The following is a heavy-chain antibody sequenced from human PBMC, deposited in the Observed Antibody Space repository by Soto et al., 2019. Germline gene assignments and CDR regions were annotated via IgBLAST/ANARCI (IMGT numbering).Heavy chain of an antibody. J-gene: IGHJ4*02. CDR3: AKGMYYYDSSGYRLFDY. CDR1: GFTFRNYA. CDR2: ISVSGGST. Sequence: GGSLRLSCAASGFTFRNYAMNWVRQAPGKGLEWVSGISVSGGSTYYADSVKGRFTVSRDDSKNTVFLQMNSLRAEDTAVYFCAKGMYYYDSSGYRLFDYWGQGTLVTVSS. D-gene: IGHD3-22*01. V-gene: IGHV3-23*01.